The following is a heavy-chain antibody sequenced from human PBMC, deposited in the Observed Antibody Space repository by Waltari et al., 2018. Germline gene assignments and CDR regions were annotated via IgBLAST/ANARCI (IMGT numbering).Heavy chain of an antibody. CDR1: GGSISSYY. CDR3: ARVPPGGEQQLDY. Sequence: QVQLQESGPGLVKPSETLSLTCTVSGGSISSYYWSWIRQPPGKGLEWIGYIYYRGSTNYSPSLKSRCTISVDTSKNQFSLKLSSVTAADTAVYYWARVPPGGEQQLDYWGQGTLVTVSS. CDR2: IYYRGST. D-gene: IGHD6-13*01. V-gene: IGHV4-59*01. J-gene: IGHJ4*02.